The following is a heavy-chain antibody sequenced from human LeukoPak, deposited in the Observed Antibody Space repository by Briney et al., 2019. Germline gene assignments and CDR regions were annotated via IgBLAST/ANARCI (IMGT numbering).Heavy chain of an antibody. CDR2: IYYSGST. CDR3: ARLGRIVATTTLDY. D-gene: IGHD5-12*01. Sequence: PSETLSLTCTVSGGSISSYYWSWIRQPPGKGLEWIGYIYYSGSTNYNPSLKSRVTISVDTSKNQFSLKLSSVTAADTAVYYCARLGRIVATTTLDYWGQGTLVTVSS. J-gene: IGHJ4*02. CDR1: GGSISSYY. V-gene: IGHV4-59*01.